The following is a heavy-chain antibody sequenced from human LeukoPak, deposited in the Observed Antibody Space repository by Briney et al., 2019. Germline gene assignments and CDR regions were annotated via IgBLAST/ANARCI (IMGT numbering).Heavy chain of an antibody. D-gene: IGHD4-17*01. CDR1: GFTFSSYA. CDR2: ISYDGSNK. Sequence: TGGSLRLSRAASGFTFSSYAMHWVRQAPGKGLEWVAVISYDGSNKYYADSVKGRFTISRDNAKNSLYLQMNSLRAEDTAVYYCARVGTGYGDYELDYWGQGTLVTVSS. CDR3: ARVGTGYGDYELDY. V-gene: IGHV3-30-3*01. J-gene: IGHJ4*02.